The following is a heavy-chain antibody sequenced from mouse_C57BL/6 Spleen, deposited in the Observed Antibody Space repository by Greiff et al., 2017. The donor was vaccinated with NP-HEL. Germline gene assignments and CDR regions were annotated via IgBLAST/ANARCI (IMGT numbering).Heavy chain of an antibody. D-gene: IGHD1-1*01. CDR2: IRLKSDNYAT. J-gene: IGHJ2*01. Sequence: EVKVEESGGGLVQPGGSMKLSCVASGFTFSNYWMNWVRQSPEKGLEWVAQIRLKSDNYATHYAESVKGRFTISRDDSKSSVYLQMNNLRAEDTGIYYCARITTVVAYYFDYWGQGTTLTVSS. V-gene: IGHV6-3*01. CDR1: GFTFSNYW. CDR3: ARITTVVAYYFDY.